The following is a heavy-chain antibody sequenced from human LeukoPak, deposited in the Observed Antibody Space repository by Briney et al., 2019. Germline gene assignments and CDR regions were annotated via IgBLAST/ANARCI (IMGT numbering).Heavy chain of an antibody. Sequence: SETLSLTCAVYGGSFSGYYWCWIRQPPGKGLEWIGEINHSGSTNYNPSLKSRVTISVDTSKNQFSLKLSSVTAADTAVYYCARRRGGAYYFDYWGQGTLVTVSS. V-gene: IGHV4-34*01. CDR1: GGSFSGYY. J-gene: IGHJ4*02. CDR2: INHSGST. CDR3: ARRRGGAYYFDY.